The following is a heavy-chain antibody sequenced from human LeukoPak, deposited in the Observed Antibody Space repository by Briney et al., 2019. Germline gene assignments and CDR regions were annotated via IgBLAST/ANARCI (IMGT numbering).Heavy chain of an antibody. CDR3: ARLATGYSSGWFDY. CDR1: GGSISSYY. D-gene: IGHD6-19*01. V-gene: IGHV4-4*07. Sequence: PSETLSLTCTVSGGSISSYYWSWIRQPAGKGLEWIGRIYTSGSTNYNPSLKSRVTMSVDTSKNQFSLKLSSVTAADTAVYYCARLATGYSSGWFDYWGQGSLATVSS. J-gene: IGHJ4*02. CDR2: IYTSGST.